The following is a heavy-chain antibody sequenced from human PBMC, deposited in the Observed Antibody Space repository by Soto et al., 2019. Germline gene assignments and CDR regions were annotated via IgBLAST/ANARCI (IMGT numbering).Heavy chain of an antibody. V-gene: IGHV1-18*01. D-gene: IGHD2-15*01. J-gene: IGHJ2*01. CDR1: GYTFSDYA. CDR2: ISASPRNT. CDR3: LRFYCSVGSCYACWHFDL. Sequence: QVQLVQSGGEVKKPGASVKVSCQASGYTFSDYAISWVRQAPGQGLEWMGGISASPRNTDQAKNFQSRVIMTRDRSTNTAYMELRSLRSDDTSAYYCLRFYCSVGSCYACWHFDLWGRGTLVTVST.